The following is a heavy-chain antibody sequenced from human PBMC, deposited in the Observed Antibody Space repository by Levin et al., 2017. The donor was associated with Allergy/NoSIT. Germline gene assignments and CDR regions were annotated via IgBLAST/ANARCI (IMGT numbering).Heavy chain of an antibody. V-gene: IGHV4-34*01. Sequence: SSETLSLTCAVYGGSFSGYYWSWIRQPPGKGLEWIGEINHSGSTNYNPSLKSRVTISVDTSKNQFSLKLSSVTAADTAVYYCAQNPPFRRYNWFDPWGQGTLVTVSS. J-gene: IGHJ5*02. CDR3: AQNPPFRRYNWFDP. D-gene: IGHD3-16*01. CDR1: GGSFSGYY. CDR2: INHSGST.